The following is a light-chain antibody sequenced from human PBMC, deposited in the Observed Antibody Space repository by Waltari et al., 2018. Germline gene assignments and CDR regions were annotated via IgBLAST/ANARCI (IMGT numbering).Light chain of an antibody. J-gene: IGKJ4*01. V-gene: IGKV4-1*01. CDR3: QQYYGIPLT. Sequence: SVFFPSNNKSYLAWYQQKPRQPPKRLISWASTRESGVPDRFSGSGSGTQFTLTISSLQAEDVAVYSCQQYYGIPLTFGGGTKVEIK. CDR1: SVFFPSNNKSY. CDR2: WAS.